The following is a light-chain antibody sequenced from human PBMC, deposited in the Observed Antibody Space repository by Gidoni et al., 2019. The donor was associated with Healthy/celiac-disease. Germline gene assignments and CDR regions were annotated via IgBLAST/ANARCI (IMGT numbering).Light chain of an antibody. CDR2: DVS. Sequence: QSALTQPASVSGSPGQSITISCTGTSSDVGGYNYVSWYQQHPGKAPELMIYDVSNRPSGVSNRFSGSKSGNTASLTISGLQAEDEADYYCSSYTSSSTLYVFETGTKVTVL. J-gene: IGLJ1*01. CDR3: SSYTSSSTLYV. V-gene: IGLV2-14*01. CDR1: SSDVGGYNY.